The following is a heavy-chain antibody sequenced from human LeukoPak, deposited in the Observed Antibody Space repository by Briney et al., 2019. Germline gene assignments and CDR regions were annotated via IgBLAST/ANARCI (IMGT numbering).Heavy chain of an antibody. D-gene: IGHD1-26*01. V-gene: IGHV4-59*01. Sequence: PSETLSLTCTVSGGSISSYYWSWIRQPPGKGLEWIGYIYYSGSTNYNPSLKSRVTISVDTSKNQFSLKLSSVTAADTVVYYCARGPYSGSYEFDYWGQGTLVTVSS. J-gene: IGHJ4*02. CDR1: GGSISSYY. CDR2: IYYSGST. CDR3: ARGPYSGSYEFDY.